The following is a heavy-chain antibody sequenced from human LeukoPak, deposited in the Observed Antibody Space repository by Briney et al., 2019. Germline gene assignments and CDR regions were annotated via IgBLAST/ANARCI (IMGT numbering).Heavy chain of an antibody. CDR2: IKSDGSFT. J-gene: IGHJ6*04. CDR1: GFTFSNYW. V-gene: IGHV3-74*01. D-gene: IGHD4-11*01. CDR3: GRDNNYKVDV. Sequence: PGGSLRLSCADSGFTFSNYWMLWARQAPGKGPVWVSNIKSDGSFTNYADSVKGRFTISRDNAKNTLYLQMNSLRAEDTAVYYCGRDNNYKVDVWGKGTTVTVSS.